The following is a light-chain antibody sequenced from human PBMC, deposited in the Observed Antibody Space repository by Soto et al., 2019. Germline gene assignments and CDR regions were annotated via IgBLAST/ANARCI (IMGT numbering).Light chain of an antibody. CDR3: QRYGSSPPVT. J-gene: IGKJ4*01. CDR1: QSVNNNY. Sequence: EIVLTQSPGTLSLSPGDRATLSCRASQSVNNNYLAWYQQKPGQSPRLLIYAASSRATGIPDRFSGSGSGTDFTLTISRLEPEDFAVDFCQRYGSSPPVTFGGGTKVEIK. CDR2: AAS. V-gene: IGKV3-20*01.